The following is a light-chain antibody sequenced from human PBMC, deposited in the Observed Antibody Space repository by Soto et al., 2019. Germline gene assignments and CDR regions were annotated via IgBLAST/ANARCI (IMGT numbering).Light chain of an antibody. CDR1: QSVSSD. CDR3: QQRSNWPVT. Sequence: EIVLTQSPATLSLSPGERATFSCRASQSVSSDLVWYQQKPGQAPRLLIYDASNRATGIPARFSGSGSGTDLTLTISSLEPEDFAVYYCQQRSNWPVTFGQGTKLEIK. J-gene: IGKJ2*01. V-gene: IGKV3-11*01. CDR2: DAS.